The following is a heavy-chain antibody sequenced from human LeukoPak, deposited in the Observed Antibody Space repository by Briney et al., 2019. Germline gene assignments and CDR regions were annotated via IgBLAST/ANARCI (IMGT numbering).Heavy chain of an antibody. CDR2: LSWNGGGI. Sequence: GRSLRLSCAASGFTFDDYAMHWVRQTPGKGLEWVSGLSWNGGGIGYADSVKGRFTISRDNAKNSLYLQMNSLRAEDTALYYCAKDRHYSDSTGGFDFWGQGTLVTVSS. V-gene: IGHV3-9*01. D-gene: IGHD3-22*01. J-gene: IGHJ4*02. CDR1: GFTFDDYA. CDR3: AKDRHYSDSTGGFDF.